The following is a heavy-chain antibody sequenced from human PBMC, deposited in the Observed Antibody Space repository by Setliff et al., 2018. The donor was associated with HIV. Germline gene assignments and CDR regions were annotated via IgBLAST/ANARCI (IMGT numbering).Heavy chain of an antibody. CDR1: GFLFHTYC. CDR3: ARPSTRWSFDY. J-gene: IGHJ4*02. D-gene: IGHD3-3*01. CDR2: IKEDGSEK. V-gene: IGHV3-7*05. Sequence: PAGSLRLSCAASGFLFHTYCMSWVRQAPGKGLEWVANIKEDGSEKYYVDSVKGGFTISRDNAENSLYLQMNSLPAEDTAVYYCARPSTRWSFDYWGQGILVTVSS.